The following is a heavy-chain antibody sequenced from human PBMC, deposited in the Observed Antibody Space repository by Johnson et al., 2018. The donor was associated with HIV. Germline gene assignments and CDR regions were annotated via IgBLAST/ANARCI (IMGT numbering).Heavy chain of an antibody. Sequence: MQLVESGGGLVQPGGSLRLSCAASGFTFSSYDMHWVRQAPGKGLEWVAVISYDGSNKYYADSVKGRFTISRDNSKNTLYLQMNSLRAEDTAVYYCARGCGSYYSGAFDIWGQWTMVTVSS. CDR2: ISYDGSNK. J-gene: IGHJ3*02. D-gene: IGHD1-26*01. CDR3: ARGCGSYYSGAFDI. CDR1: GFTFSSYD. V-gene: IGHV3-30-3*01.